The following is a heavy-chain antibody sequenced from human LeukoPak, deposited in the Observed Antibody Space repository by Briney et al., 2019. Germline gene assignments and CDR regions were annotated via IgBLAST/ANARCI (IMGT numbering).Heavy chain of an antibody. CDR3: ARYRDCIWGGYRYLFDY. CDR1: GGSISSYY. V-gene: IGHV4-59*01. D-gene: IGHD3-16*02. Sequence: PSETLSLTCTVSGGSISSYYWNWIRQPPGKGLEWIGYIYYGGSTNYNPSLKSRVTISLDTSENQFSLRLSSVTAADTAVYYCARYRDCIWGGYRYLFDYWGQGTLVTVSS. J-gene: IGHJ4*02. CDR2: IYYGGST.